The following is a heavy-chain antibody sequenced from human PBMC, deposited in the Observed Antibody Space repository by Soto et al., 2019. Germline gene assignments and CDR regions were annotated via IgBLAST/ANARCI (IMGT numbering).Heavy chain of an antibody. Sequence: QITLKESGPTVVRPTQTLTLTCTFSGFSLSTSGVAVGWIRQPPGKALECLALIYWDDDKRYSPSLKSRLTITKDTSKNQVILIMTNMDPVDTATYYCAHRNRAARCLDPWGQGALVTVSS. CDR1: GFSLSTSGVA. CDR2: IYWDDDK. J-gene: IGHJ5*02. D-gene: IGHD6-6*01. V-gene: IGHV2-5*02. CDR3: AHRNRAARCLDP.